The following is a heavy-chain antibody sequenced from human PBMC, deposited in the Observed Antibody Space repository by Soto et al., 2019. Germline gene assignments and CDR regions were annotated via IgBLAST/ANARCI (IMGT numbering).Heavy chain of an antibody. Sequence: SETLSLTCTVSGGSISSGGYYWSWIRQHPGKGLEWIGYIYYSGSTYYNPSLKSRVTISVDTSKNQFSLKLSSVTAADTAVYYCAREARTYKLWQLNDVPPRLDVWGKGTTVTVSS. J-gene: IGHJ6*04. D-gene: IGHD6-6*01. CDR3: AREARTYKLWQLNDVPPRLDV. CDR2: IYYSGST. CDR1: GGSISSGGYY. V-gene: IGHV4-31*03.